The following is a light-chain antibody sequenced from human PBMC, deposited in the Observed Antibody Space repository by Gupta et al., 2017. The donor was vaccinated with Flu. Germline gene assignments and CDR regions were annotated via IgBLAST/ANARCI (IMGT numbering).Light chain of an antibody. V-gene: IGLV1-44*01. CDR1: SSSIGSNA. Sequence: QSVLAQPPSASGTPGQRVTISCSGSSSSIGSNAVNWYQQVPGTAPSLLIYGNNQRPSGVPDRFSGSKSGTSASLAIRXLXSEDEAXYYCAAWDDSLNGQGVFGTGTKVTAL. J-gene: IGLJ1*01. CDR3: AAWDDSLNGQGV. CDR2: GNN.